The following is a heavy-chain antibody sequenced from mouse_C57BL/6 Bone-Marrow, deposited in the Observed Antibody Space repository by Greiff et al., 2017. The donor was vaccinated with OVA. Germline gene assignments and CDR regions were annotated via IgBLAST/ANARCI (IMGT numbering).Heavy chain of an antibody. D-gene: IGHD2-1*01. J-gene: IGHJ4*01. CDR1: GYSITSGYY. CDR3: ARVLLWAMDY. CDR2: ISYDGSN. V-gene: IGHV3-6*01. Sequence: EVQLQQSGPGLVKPSQSLSLTCSVPGYSITSGYYWNWIRQFPGNKLEWMGYISYDGSNNYNPSLKNRISITRDTSKNQFFLKLNSVTTEDTATYYCARVLLWAMDYWGQGTSVTVSS.